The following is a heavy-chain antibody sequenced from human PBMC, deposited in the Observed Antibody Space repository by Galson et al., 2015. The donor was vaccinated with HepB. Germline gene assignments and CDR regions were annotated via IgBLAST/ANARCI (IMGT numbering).Heavy chain of an antibody. V-gene: IGHV1-3*01. CDR1: GYTFTSYA. Sequence: SVKVSCKASGYTFTSYAMHWVRQAPGQRLEWMGWINAGNGNTKYSQKFQGRVTMTRDTSTSTVYMELSSLRSEDTAVYYCARVGSGWLKTNSPYNWFDPWGQGTLVTVSS. CDR3: ARVGSGWLKTNSPYNWFDP. J-gene: IGHJ5*02. CDR2: INAGNGNT. D-gene: IGHD6-19*01.